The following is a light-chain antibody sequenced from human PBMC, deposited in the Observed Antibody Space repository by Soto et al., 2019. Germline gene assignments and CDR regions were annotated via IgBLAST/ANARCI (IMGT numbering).Light chain of an antibody. J-gene: IGLJ1*01. V-gene: IGLV1-40*01. Sequence: QSVLTQPPSVSGAPGQRVTVSCTGSSSNIGAGYEVHWYQQLPGTAPKLLIHGNSNRPSGVPDRFSGSKSGTSASLAITGLQAEDEADYYCQSYDSSLSGYVFGTGTKVTVL. CDR3: QSYDSSLSGYV. CDR1: SSNIGAGYE. CDR2: GNS.